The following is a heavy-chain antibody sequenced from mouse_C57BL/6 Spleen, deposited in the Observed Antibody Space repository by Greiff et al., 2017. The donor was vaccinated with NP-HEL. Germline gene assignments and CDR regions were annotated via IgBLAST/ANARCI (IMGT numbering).Heavy chain of an antibody. Sequence: QVQLQQSGAELARPGASVKLSCKASGYTFTSYGISWVKQRTGQGLEWIGEIYPRSGNNYYNEKFKGKATLTADKSSSTAYMELRSLTSEDSAVYFCARGNSSGCVAYWGQGTLVTVSA. CDR1: GYTFTSYG. J-gene: IGHJ3*01. CDR2: IYPRSGNN. V-gene: IGHV1-81*01. D-gene: IGHD3-2*02. CDR3: ARGNSSGCVAY.